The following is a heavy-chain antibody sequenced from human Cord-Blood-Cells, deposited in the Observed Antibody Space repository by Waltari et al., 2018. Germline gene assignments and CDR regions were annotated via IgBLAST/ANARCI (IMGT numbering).Heavy chain of an antibody. CDR2: IYHSGGT. J-gene: IGHJ4*02. CDR3: ARLKYSSRSFDY. D-gene: IGHD6-13*01. Sequence: QVQLQESGPGLVKPSETLSITCAVSGYSISSGYYWGWIRQPPGKGREGIGSIYHSGGTYYNPSLKSVVTISVDTSKNQFSLKLSSVTAADTAVYYCARLKYSSRSFDYWGQGTLVTVSS. CDR1: GYSISSGYY. V-gene: IGHV4-38-2*01.